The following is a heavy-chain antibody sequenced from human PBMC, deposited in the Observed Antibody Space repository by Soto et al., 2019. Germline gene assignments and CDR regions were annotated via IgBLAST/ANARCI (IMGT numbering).Heavy chain of an antibody. CDR1: GYTFTSYG. CDR2: ISAYNGNT. D-gene: IGHD3-10*01. CDR3: ARGQSYGSGRYYNEGDYFDY. V-gene: IGHV1-18*01. Sequence: QVQLVQSGAEVKKPGASVKVSCKASGYTFTSYGISWVRQAPGHGLEWMGWISAYNGNTNYAQKLQCRVTMTTDTSTSTAYMELRSLRSDDTAVYYCARGQSYGSGRYYNEGDYFDYWGHGTLVNVSS. J-gene: IGHJ4*01.